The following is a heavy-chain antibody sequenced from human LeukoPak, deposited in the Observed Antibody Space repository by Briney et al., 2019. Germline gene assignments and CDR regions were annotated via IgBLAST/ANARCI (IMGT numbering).Heavy chain of an antibody. CDR2: INPSGGST. D-gene: IGHD1-26*01. CDR1: GYTFTSYY. Sequence: ASVKVPCKASGYTFTSYYMHWVRQAPGQGLEWMGIINPSGGSTSYAQKFQGRVTMTRDTSTSTVYMELSSLRSEDTAVYYCARDPESWELHSPGAFDYWGQGTLVTVSS. J-gene: IGHJ4*02. CDR3: ARDPESWELHSPGAFDY. V-gene: IGHV1-46*01.